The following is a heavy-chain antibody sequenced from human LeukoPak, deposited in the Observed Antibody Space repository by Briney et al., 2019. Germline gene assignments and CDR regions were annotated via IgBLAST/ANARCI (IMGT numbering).Heavy chain of an antibody. J-gene: IGHJ2*01. D-gene: IGHD2-15*01. Sequence: GASVKVSFKSSGYTFTSYGISWVRQAPGQGLEWMGWISAYNGNTNYAQKLQGRVTMTTDTSTSTAYMELRSLRSDDTAVYYCARDLHGGAESWYFDLWGRGTLATVSS. CDR2: ISAYNGNT. V-gene: IGHV1-18*01. CDR3: ARDLHGGAESWYFDL. CDR1: GYTFTSYG.